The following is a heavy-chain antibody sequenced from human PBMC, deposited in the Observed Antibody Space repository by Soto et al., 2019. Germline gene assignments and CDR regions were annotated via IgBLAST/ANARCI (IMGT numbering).Heavy chain of an antibody. CDR2: IYYSGST. CDR1: GGSISSYY. CDR3: AGFLYDLPKSSGSDY. J-gene: IGHJ4*02. Sequence: SETLSLTCTVSGGSISSYYWSWIRQPPGKGLEWIGYIYYSGSTNYNPSLKSRVTISVDTSKNQFSLKLSSVTAADTAVYYCAGFLYDLPKSSGSDYWGQGTLVTVSS. V-gene: IGHV4-59*01. D-gene: IGHD3-10*01.